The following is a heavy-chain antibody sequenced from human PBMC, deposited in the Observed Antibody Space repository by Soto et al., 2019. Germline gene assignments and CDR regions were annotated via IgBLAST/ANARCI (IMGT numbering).Heavy chain of an antibody. V-gene: IGHV1-18*01. CDR3: ARGGYYDNTWGKLSHYGLDV. J-gene: IGHJ6*02. CDR2: ISPYNDYT. Sequence: QVQLVQSAAEVKKPGASVKVSCKASGYTFIRYGITWVRQAPGQGLEWMGWISPYNDYTIYAQKPQGRVTMTTDTSIRTXYXQLRSLKSDDTALYYCARGGYYDNTWGKLSHYGLDVWGQGTSVTVSS. D-gene: IGHD3-16*01. CDR1: GYTFIRYG.